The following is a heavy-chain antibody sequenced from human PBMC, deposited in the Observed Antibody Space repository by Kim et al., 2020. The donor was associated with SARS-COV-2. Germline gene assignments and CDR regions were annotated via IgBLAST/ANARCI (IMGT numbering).Heavy chain of an antibody. CDR3: AKDGDTAMDHYFDY. CDR1: GFTFSSYG. V-gene: IGHV3-30*18. D-gene: IGHD5-18*01. Sequence: GGSLRLSCAASGFTFSSYGMHWVRQAPGKGLEWVAVISYDGSNKYYADSVKGRFTISSDNSKNTLYLQMNSLRAEDTAVYYCAKDGDTAMDHYFDYWGQGTLVTVSS. CDR2: ISYDGSNK. J-gene: IGHJ4*02.